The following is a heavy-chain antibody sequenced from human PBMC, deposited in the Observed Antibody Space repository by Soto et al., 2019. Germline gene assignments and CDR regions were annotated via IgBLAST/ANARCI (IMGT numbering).Heavy chain of an antibody. J-gene: IGHJ4*02. CDR3: AREVQVHTPAFVY. Sequence: QVQLVQSGAEMKKPGSSVKVSCQSSGGTFNNYAMNWVRQAPGQGPEWMGDISPMFGAANYAPKFQGRVTITADESTGTSYMQLSSLTSEDTALYFCAREVQVHTPAFVYWGQGTLVNVSS. CDR2: ISPMFGAA. CDR1: GGTFNNYA. D-gene: IGHD3-10*01. V-gene: IGHV1-69*19.